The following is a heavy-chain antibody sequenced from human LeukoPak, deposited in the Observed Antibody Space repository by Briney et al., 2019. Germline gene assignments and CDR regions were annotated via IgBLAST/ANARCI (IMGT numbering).Heavy chain of an antibody. Sequence: GGSLRLSCAASGFSVSGHYMNWVRQAPGKGLEWVSVIYADGGRYYADSVKGRFTISRDNSNNILSLQMNSLRVEDTAVYYCTKGLVGALAFEYWGQGTLVTVSS. D-gene: IGHD1-26*01. CDR3: TKGLVGALAFEY. J-gene: IGHJ4*02. V-gene: IGHV3-53*01. CDR1: GFSVSGHY. CDR2: IYADGGR.